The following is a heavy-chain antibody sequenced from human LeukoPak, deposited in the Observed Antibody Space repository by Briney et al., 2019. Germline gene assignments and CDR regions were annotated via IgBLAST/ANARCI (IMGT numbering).Heavy chain of an antibody. CDR1: GFIVSSNY. Sequence: GGSLRHSCVASGFIVSSNYMNWVRQAPGKGLEWVSVIYSGGNTYYADSVKGRFTISRDNSKNTVYLQMNSLRAEDTAVYYCARGVTSVPSCPGYWGQGTLVTVSS. CDR2: IYSGGNT. CDR3: ARGVTSVPSCPGY. D-gene: IGHD2-15*01. V-gene: IGHV3-66*01. J-gene: IGHJ4*02.